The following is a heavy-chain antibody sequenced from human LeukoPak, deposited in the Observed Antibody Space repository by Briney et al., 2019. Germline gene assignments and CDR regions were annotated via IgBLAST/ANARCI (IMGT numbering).Heavy chain of an antibody. V-gene: IGHV3-30*03. CDR2: ISYDGSNK. CDR1: GFTFSSYG. D-gene: IGHD3-16*01. Sequence: GGSLRLSCAASGFTFSSYGMHWVRQAPGKGLEWVAVISYDGSNKYYADSVKGRFTISRDNSKNTLYLQMNSLRAEDTAVYYCARPNRGELWRYFDYWGQGTLVTVSS. J-gene: IGHJ4*02. CDR3: ARPNRGELWRYFDY.